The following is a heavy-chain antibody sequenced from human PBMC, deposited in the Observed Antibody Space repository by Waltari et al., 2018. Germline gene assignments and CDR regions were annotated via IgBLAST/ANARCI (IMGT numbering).Heavy chain of an antibody. CDR2: IYSGGST. CDR1: GFTVSNNY. D-gene: IGHD3-3*01. V-gene: IGHV3-53*04. Sequence: EVQLVDSGGGLVQPGGSLRLSCAASGFTVSNNYMSWVRQAPGKGLEGVSVIYSGGSTYYADSVKGRFTISRDDSKNTLYLQMNSLSAEDTAVYYCAKILGVWSGYYSFDYWGQGTLVTVSS. J-gene: IGHJ4*02. CDR3: AKILGVWSGYYSFDY.